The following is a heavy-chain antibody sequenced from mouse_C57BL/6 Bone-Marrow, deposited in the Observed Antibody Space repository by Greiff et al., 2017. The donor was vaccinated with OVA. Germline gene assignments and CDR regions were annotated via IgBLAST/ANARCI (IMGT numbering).Heavy chain of an antibody. J-gene: IGHJ3*01. CDR2: IDPENGDT. CDR3: TTGLLPSWFAY. Sequence: VQLQQSGAELVRPGASVKLSCTASGFNIKDDYMHWVKQRPEQGLEWIGWIDPENGDTEYASKFQGKGTITADTSSNTAYLQLSSLTSEDTAVYYCTTGLLPSWFAYWGQGTLVTVSA. D-gene: IGHD2-3*01. CDR1: GFNIKDDY. V-gene: IGHV14-4*01.